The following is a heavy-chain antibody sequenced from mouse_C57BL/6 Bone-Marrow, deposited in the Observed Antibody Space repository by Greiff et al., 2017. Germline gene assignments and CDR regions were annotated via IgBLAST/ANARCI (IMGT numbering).Heavy chain of an antibody. Sequence: VQLQQSGAELVRPGASVKLSCKASGYTFTDYYINWVKQRPGQGLEWIARIYPGSGNTYYNEKFKGKATLTAEKSSSTAYMPLSSLTSEDSAVYFCARGDYGSSYWYFDVWGTGTTVTVSS. CDR2: IYPGSGNT. J-gene: IGHJ1*03. D-gene: IGHD1-1*01. CDR3: ARGDYGSSYWYFDV. CDR1: GYTFTDYY. V-gene: IGHV1-76*01.